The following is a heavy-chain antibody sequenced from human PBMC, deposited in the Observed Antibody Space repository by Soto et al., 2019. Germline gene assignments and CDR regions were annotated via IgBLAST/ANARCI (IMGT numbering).Heavy chain of an antibody. CDR2: IIPIYGTT. D-gene: IGHD7-27*01. J-gene: IGHJ6*02. Sequence: QVQLVQSGAEVKNHGSSVKVSCKTSGGTFSNDAISWVRQAPGQGLEWMGGIIPIYGTTHYAQKFQDRLKLTAEESTGTAYMELSSLRSDDTGVYYCARDGMGTIVGGMDVWGQGTTVTVSS. V-gene: IGHV1-69*01. CDR1: GGTFSNDA. CDR3: ARDGMGTIVGGMDV.